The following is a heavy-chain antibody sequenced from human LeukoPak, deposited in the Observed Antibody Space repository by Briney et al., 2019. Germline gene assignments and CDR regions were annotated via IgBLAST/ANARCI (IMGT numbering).Heavy chain of an antibody. Sequence: SETLSLTCTVSGGSISSHYWSWIRQPPGKGLEGIGYIYYSGSTNYNPSLKSRVTISVDTSKNQFSLKLSSVTAADTAVYYCAREGSSSSFDYWGQGTLVTVSS. CDR1: GGSISSHY. D-gene: IGHD6-6*01. CDR3: AREGSSSSFDY. V-gene: IGHV4-59*11. CDR2: IYYSGST. J-gene: IGHJ4*02.